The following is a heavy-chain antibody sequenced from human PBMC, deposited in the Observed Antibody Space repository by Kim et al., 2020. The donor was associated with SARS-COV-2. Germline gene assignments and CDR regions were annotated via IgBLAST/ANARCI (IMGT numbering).Heavy chain of an antibody. V-gene: IGHV4-59*01. CDR3: ARVPPHQWLVRRLRAFDI. CDR2: IYYSGST. J-gene: IGHJ3*02. D-gene: IGHD6-19*01. CDR1: GGSISSYY. Sequence: SETLSLTCTVSGGSISSYYWSWIRQPPGKGLEWIGYIYYSGSTNYNPSLKSRVTISVDTSKNQFSLKLSSVTAADTAVYYCARVPPHQWLVRRLRAFDIWGQGTMVTVSS.